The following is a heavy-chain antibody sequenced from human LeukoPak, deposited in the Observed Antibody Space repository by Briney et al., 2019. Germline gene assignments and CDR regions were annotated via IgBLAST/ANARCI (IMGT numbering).Heavy chain of an antibody. J-gene: IGHJ4*02. CDR3: ARGNEWVFDY. Sequence: QAGGSLRLSCAAAGFTFSSYWMHWVRQAPGKGLVWVSRINTDGTSTIYADSVKGRFTISRDNAKNTLYLQMNSLRAEDTAVYACARGNEWVFDYWAQGTLVTVSS. CDR1: GFTFSSYW. D-gene: IGHD1-26*01. CDR2: INTDGTST. V-gene: IGHV3-74*01.